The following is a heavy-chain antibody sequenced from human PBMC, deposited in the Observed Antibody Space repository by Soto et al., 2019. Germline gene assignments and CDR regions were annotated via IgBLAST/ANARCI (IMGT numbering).Heavy chain of an antibody. CDR3: ARHHRRPYCSSTSCYFSAFDI. CDR2: IYYSGST. J-gene: IGHJ3*02. Sequence: QLQLQESGPGLVKPSETLSLTCTVSGGSISSSSYYWGWIRQPPGKGLEWIGSIYYSGSTYYNPSLKSRVTISVDTSKNQCSLKLSSVTAADTAVYYCARHHRRPYCSSTSCYFSAFDIWGQGTMVTVSS. CDR1: GGSISSSSYY. D-gene: IGHD2-2*01. V-gene: IGHV4-39*01.